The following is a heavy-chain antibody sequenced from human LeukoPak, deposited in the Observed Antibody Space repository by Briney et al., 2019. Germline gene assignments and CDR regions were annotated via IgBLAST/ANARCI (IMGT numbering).Heavy chain of an antibody. CDR2: IIPIFGTA. Sequence: ASVKVSCKASGGTFSSYAISWVRQAPGQGLEWMGGIIPIFGTANYAQKFQGRVTITTDESTSTAYMELSSLRSEDTAVYYCARGVRDSSRRRHDAFDIWGQGTMVTVSS. V-gene: IGHV1-69*05. CDR3: ARGVRDSSRRRHDAFDI. CDR1: GGTFSSYA. J-gene: IGHJ3*02. D-gene: IGHD6-13*01.